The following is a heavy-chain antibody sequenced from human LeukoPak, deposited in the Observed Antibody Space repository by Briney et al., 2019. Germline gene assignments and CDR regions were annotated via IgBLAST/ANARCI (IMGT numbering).Heavy chain of an antibody. CDR1: GFTFSSYS. D-gene: IGHD2-15*01. Sequence: PGGSLRLSCAASGFTFSSYSMNWVRQAPGKGLEWVSSISSSSSYIYYADSVKGRFTISRDNAKNSLYLQMNSLRAEDTAVYYCARDHCSGGSCYGYWGQGTLVTVSS. CDR3: ARDHCSGGSCYGY. CDR2: ISSSSSYI. J-gene: IGHJ4*02. V-gene: IGHV3-21*01.